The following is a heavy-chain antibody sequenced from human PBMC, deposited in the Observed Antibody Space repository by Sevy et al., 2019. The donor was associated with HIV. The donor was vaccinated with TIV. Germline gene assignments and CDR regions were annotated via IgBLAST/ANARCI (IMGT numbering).Heavy chain of an antibody. Sequence: GESLKISCKGSGYSFTSYWIGWVRQMPGKGLEWMGVIYLDDSDTRYSPSFQGQVTISADKSISTAYLQWSSLKASDTAMYYCARQGSAAGVWSLDYWGQGTLVTVSS. CDR1: GYSFTSYW. V-gene: IGHV5-51*01. CDR3: ARQGSAAGVWSLDY. D-gene: IGHD6-13*01. CDR2: IYLDDSDT. J-gene: IGHJ4*02.